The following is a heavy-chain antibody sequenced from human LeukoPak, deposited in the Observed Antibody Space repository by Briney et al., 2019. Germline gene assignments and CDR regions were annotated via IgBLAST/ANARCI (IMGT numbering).Heavy chain of an antibody. Sequence: SGTLSLTCAVYGESFSDYYWIWIRQPPGKGLEWIGEINHTGSTNYNPSLTSRVTISVDTSNNQSSLKLSSVTAADTAVYYCARGHRGLGKVVPAAIGYWGQGTLVTASS. CDR3: ARGHRGLGKVVPAAIGY. J-gene: IGHJ4*02. D-gene: IGHD2-2*02. CDR1: GESFSDYY. CDR2: INHTGST. V-gene: IGHV4-34*01.